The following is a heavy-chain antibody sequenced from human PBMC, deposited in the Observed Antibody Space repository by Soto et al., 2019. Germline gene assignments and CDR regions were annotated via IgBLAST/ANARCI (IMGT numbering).Heavy chain of an antibody. CDR2: INPMGGST. D-gene: IGHD6-13*01. CDR3: ARDLAAGDL. J-gene: IGHJ5*02. V-gene: IGHV1-46*01. Sequence: QEQLVQSGAEVKEPGASVKVSCKASGYTFINYYIHWVRQAPGQGLEWMAIINPMGGSTNYAQEFQGRATLTSDTSTSTVYMELSSLRFEDTALFYCARDLAAGDLWGQGTLVTVSS. CDR1: GYTFINYY.